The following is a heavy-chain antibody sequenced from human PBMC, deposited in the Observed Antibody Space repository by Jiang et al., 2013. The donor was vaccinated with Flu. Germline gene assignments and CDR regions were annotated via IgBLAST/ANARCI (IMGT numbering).Heavy chain of an antibody. CDR2: TYYRSKWYN. D-gene: IGHD3-22*01. CDR3: ARDAEYYYDSSGYWPGAFDI. J-gene: IGHJ3*02. V-gene: IGHV6-1*01. Sequence: SRGLEWLGRTYYRSKWYNDYAVSVKSRITINPDTSKNQFSLQLNSVTPEDTAVYYCARDAEYYYDSSGYWPGAFDIWGQGTMVTVSS.